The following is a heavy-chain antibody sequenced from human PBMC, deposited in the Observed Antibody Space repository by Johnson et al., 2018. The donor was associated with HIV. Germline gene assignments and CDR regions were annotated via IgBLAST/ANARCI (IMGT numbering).Heavy chain of an antibody. D-gene: IGHD6-13*01. J-gene: IGHJ3*02. CDR1: GFTFSSYG. V-gene: IGHV3-30*03. Sequence: VVQPGRSLRLSCAASGFTFSSYGMHWVRQAPGKGLEWVAVISYDGSNKYYADSVKGRFTISRDNSKNTLYLQMNSLKTEDTAVYYCTTCSRSGAFDIWGQVTMVTVSS. CDR3: TTCSRSGAFDI. CDR2: ISYDGSNK.